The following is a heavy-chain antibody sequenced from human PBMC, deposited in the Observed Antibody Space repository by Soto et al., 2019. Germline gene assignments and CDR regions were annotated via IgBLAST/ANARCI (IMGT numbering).Heavy chain of an antibody. CDR3: ARGPPSGSFSLTPRY. CDR2: ISGQIAKT. Sequence: QVQLVQSGPEVKKPGASVKVSCKASGYSFHNFGIIWVRQAPGQGLEWMGWISGQIAKTNYEQKFQGKVTITTDTSTSTAYMELNTLTSDDTAMYYCARGPPSGSFSLTPRYWGQGTLVTVSS. J-gene: IGHJ4*02. D-gene: IGHD1-26*01. CDR1: GYSFHNFG. V-gene: IGHV1-18*04.